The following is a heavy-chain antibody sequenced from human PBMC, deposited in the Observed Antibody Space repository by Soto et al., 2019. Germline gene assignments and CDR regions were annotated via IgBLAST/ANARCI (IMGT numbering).Heavy chain of an antibody. J-gene: IGHJ6*02. CDR1: GFTFNTYA. V-gene: IGHV3-23*01. D-gene: IGHD4-17*01. CDR3: ARPTVTTYYYYGMDV. CDR2: ISGSGDTT. Sequence: GGSLRLSCASSGFTFNTYAMSWVRQAPGKGLEWVSIISGSGDTTFYADSVKGRFTISRDNSKNTLYLQMDSLRAEDTAVYYCARPTVTTYYYYGMDVWGQGTTVTV.